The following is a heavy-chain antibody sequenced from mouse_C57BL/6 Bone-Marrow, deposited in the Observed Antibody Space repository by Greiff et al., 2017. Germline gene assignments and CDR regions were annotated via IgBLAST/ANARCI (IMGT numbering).Heavy chain of an antibody. Sequence: EVQLQQSGPELVKPGASVKISCKASGYTFTDYYMNWVKQSHGKSLEWIGDINPNNGGTSYNQKFKGKATLTVDKSSSTAYMEIRSLTSEDSAVYYCARSVIDYDYGYYAMDYWGQGTSVTVSS. J-gene: IGHJ4*01. CDR1: GYTFTDYY. CDR2: INPNNGGT. CDR3: ARSVIDYDYGYYAMDY. V-gene: IGHV1-26*01. D-gene: IGHD2-4*01.